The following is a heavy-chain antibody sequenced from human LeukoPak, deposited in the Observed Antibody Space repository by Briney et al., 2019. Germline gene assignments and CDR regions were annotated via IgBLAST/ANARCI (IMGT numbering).Heavy chain of an antibody. CDR1: GFTFSSYG. Sequence: PGGSLRLSCAASGFTFSSYGMHWVRQAPGKGLEWVAVIWYDGSNKYYADSVKGRFTISRDNSKKTLHLQMNSLRAEDTAVYYCAREVADIVVVPAAVGAKAGYYYYGMDVWGKGTTVTVSS. D-gene: IGHD2-2*01. J-gene: IGHJ6*04. CDR2: IWYDGSNK. CDR3: AREVADIVVVPAAVGAKAGYYYYGMDV. V-gene: IGHV3-33*01.